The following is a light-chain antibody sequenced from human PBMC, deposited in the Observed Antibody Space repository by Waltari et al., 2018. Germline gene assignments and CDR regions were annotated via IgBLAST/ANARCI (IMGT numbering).Light chain of an antibody. CDR2: KAS. Sequence: DVQMPQSPSPLSASVGDSVTITCPASHTISDWLAWYQQKPGQAPHLLIYKASILESGVPSRFSGSASGTEFTITISSLQPDDFATYYCQQHHNSPYTFGQGTHLEIK. V-gene: IGKV1-5*03. J-gene: IGKJ2*01. CDR1: HTISDW. CDR3: QQHHNSPYT.